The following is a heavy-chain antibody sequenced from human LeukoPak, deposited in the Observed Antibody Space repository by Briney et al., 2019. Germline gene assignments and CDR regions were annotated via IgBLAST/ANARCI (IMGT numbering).Heavy chain of an antibody. CDR2: INHSGST. CDR1: GYSISSGYY. V-gene: IGHV4-38-2*02. CDR3: ARIGIGPGTPTRSFDY. D-gene: IGHD1-1*01. Sequence: SSETLSLTCTVSGYSISSGYYWSWIRQPPGKGLEWIGEINHSGSTNYNPSLKSRVTISVDTSKNQFSLKLSSVTAADTAVYYCARIGIGPGTPTRSFDYWGQGTLVTVSS. J-gene: IGHJ4*02.